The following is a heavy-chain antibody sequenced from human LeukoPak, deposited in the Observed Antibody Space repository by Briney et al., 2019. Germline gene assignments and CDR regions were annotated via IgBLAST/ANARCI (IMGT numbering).Heavy chain of an antibody. CDR3: ARVVRYGTSEMY. D-gene: IGHD1-1*01. CDR2: IDPKSGGT. V-gene: IGHV1-2*02. CDR1: GYIFNDYY. Sequence: ASVRVSCKASGYIFNDYYMHWIRQAPGQGLEWMGRIDPKSGGTKYAQEFQGRVTVTRDTSISTAYMELSRLRSDDTAVYFCARVVRYGTSEMYWGQGTLVTVSS. J-gene: IGHJ4*02.